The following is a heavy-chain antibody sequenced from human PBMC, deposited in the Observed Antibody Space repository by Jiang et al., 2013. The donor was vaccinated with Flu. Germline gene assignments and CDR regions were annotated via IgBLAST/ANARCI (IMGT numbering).Heavy chain of an antibody. Sequence: GAEVKKPGESLKISCKGYGYTFTNYWIGWVRQMPGKGLEWMGIIYPGDSETRYSPSFQGQVTISVDKSISTAYLQWSSLQASDIAMYYCARVPGKTXSDYWGQGTLVTVSS. CDR1: GYTFTNYW. CDR3: ARVPGKTXSDY. J-gene: IGHJ4*02. D-gene: IGHD1/OR15-1a*01. V-gene: IGHV5-51*01. CDR2: IYPGDSET.